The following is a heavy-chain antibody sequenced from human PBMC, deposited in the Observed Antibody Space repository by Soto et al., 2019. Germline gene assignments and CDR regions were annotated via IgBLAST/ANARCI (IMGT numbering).Heavy chain of an antibody. CDR1: YD. CDR3: ARRWGSTFDY. Sequence: YDWSRIRQSPGKGLEWIGYIYYSGTTNYNPSLKSRVTISVDTSKNQFSLKLRSVTAADTAVYYCARRWGSTFDYWGQGTQVTVSS. J-gene: IGHJ4*02. V-gene: IGHV4-59*08. D-gene: IGHD3-16*01. CDR2: IYYSGTT.